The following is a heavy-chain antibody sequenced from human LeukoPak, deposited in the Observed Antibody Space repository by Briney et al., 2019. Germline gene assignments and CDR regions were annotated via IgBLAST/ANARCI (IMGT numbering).Heavy chain of an antibody. CDR3: ARDAEYYYGSGSFSSGIDV. V-gene: IGHV4-31*03. Sequence: PSETLSLTCSVSGGSIRNSGYYWSWLRQHPGKGLGWIGYIYYTGSTYYNPSLKSRVTISKDTSKNQFSLKLSSVTAADTAVYYCARDAEYYYGSGSFSSGIDVWGQGTTVTVSS. J-gene: IGHJ6*02. CDR1: GGSIRNSGYY. CDR2: IYYTGST. D-gene: IGHD3-10*01.